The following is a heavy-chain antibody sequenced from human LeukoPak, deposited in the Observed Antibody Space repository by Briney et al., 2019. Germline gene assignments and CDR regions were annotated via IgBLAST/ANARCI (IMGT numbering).Heavy chain of an antibody. Sequence: GGSLRLSCAASGFTFSSYGMHWVRQAPGKGLEWVAVISYDGSNKYYADSVKGRFTISRDNSKNTLYLQMNSLRAEDTAVYYCAKVRSDAAFDIWGQGTMVTVSS. CDR3: AKVRSDAAFDI. D-gene: IGHD1-26*01. J-gene: IGHJ3*02. CDR1: GFTFSSYG. V-gene: IGHV3-30*18. CDR2: ISYDGSNK.